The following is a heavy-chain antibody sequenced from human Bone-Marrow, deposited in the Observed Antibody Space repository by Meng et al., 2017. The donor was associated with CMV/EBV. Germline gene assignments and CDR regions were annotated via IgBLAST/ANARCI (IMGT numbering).Heavy chain of an antibody. D-gene: IGHD6-6*01. CDR3: ARGSDGSSSSAWFDP. J-gene: IGHJ5*02. V-gene: IGHV4-59*01. Sequence: GSLRLSCTVSGGSISSYYWSWIGQPPGKGLEWIGYLYYSGSTNYNPSLKSRVTISVDTSKNQFSLKLSFVTAADTAVYYCARGSDGSSSSAWFDPWGQGPLVTVYS. CDR2: LYYSGST. CDR1: GGSISSYY.